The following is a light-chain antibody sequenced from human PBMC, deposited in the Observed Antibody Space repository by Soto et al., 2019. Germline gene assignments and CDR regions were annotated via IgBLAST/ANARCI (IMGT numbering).Light chain of an antibody. Sequence: DIQMTQSPSTLSASVGDRVTITCRASQSISSWLAWYQQKPGKAPKLLIYKASTLESGVPSSFSGSRSGTEITLTISSLQPDEFANYYCQQYNIYPWTFGQGTKVEIK. CDR1: QSISSW. CDR3: QQYNIYPWT. V-gene: IGKV1-5*03. CDR2: KAS. J-gene: IGKJ1*01.